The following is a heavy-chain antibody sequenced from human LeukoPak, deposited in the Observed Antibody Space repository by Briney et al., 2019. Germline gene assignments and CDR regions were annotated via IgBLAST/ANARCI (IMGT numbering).Heavy chain of an antibody. Sequence: GRSLRLSCAASGFTFDDYAMHWVRQAPGKGVEWVSGISWNSDSIGYADSVKGRFTISRDNAKNSLHLQMNSLRTEDTALYYCTKDDSWGVWSFDPWGQGTLVTVSS. D-gene: IGHD3-10*01. CDR2: ISWNSDSI. J-gene: IGHJ5*02. V-gene: IGHV3-9*01. CDR3: TKDDSWGVWSFDP. CDR1: GFTFDDYA.